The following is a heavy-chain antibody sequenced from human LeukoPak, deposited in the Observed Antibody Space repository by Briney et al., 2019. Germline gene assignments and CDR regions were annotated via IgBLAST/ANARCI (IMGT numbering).Heavy chain of an antibody. Sequence: PGGSLRLSCAASGFTFRSYWMSWVRQAPGKGLEFVANIKQEGSEKYYVDSVKGRFTISRDNAKNSLYLHMNSLRAEDTAVYYCARGHYGLDVWGQGTTVTVSS. J-gene: IGHJ6*02. CDR3: ARGHYGLDV. CDR2: IKQEGSEK. CDR1: GFTFRSYW. V-gene: IGHV3-7*05.